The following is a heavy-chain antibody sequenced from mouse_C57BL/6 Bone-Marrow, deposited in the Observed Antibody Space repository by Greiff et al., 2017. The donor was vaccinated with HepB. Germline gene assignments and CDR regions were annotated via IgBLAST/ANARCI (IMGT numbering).Heavy chain of an antibody. CDR3: GRFGNYRYYAMDY. CDR1: GYTFTSYW. CDR2: IHPNSGST. V-gene: IGHV1-64*01. D-gene: IGHD2-1*01. J-gene: IGHJ4*01. Sequence: QVQLQQPGAELVKPGASVKLSCKASGYTFTSYWMHWVKQRPGQGLEWIGMIHPNSGSTNYNEKFKSKATLTVDKSSSTVYMVLNSLTSEDPAVYYCGRFGNYRYYAMDYWGQGTSVTVSS.